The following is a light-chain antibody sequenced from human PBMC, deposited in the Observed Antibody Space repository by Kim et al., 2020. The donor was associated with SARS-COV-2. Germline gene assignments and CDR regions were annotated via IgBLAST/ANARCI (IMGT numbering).Light chain of an antibody. CDR2: QDS. CDR1: KLGDKY. J-gene: IGLJ2*01. CDR3: QAWDSSTVV. V-gene: IGLV3-1*01. Sequence: SYELTQPPSVSVSPGQTASITCSGDKLGDKYACWYQQKPGQSPALVIHQDSKRPSGIPERSSGSNSGNTATLTISRTQAMDEADYYCQAWDSSTVVFGGG.